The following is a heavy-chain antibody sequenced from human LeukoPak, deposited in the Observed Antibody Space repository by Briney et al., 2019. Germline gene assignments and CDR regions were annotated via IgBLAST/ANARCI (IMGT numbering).Heavy chain of an antibody. CDR1: GFSFSTYW. CDR2: INQDDSVR. D-gene: IGHD6-13*01. CDR3: ARDPGSSSFDL. Sequence: GGSLRLSCAASGFSFSTYWMSWVRQTPEKGLEFVANINQDDSVRNYMDSLKGRCTISRDNAKKSVYLEISGLRADDTAVYYCARDPGSSSFDLWGQGALVTVSS. J-gene: IGHJ4*02. V-gene: IGHV3-7*01.